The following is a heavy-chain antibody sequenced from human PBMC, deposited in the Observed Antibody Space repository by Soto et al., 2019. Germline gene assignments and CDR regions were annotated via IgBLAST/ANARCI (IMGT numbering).Heavy chain of an antibody. CDR3: SKGRWTVGHCSGGSCYDGMDV. CDR2: INPKNGDT. J-gene: IGHJ6*02. Sequence: ASVTVSCKSSGYTFIGFSLHWVRQAPGQGLEWMGWINPKNGDTYYAQKFQGRVTMTRDTSINTVYMELNSLKSDDTAVYYCSKGRWTVGHCSGGSCYDGMDVWGQGTTVTVSS. V-gene: IGHV1-2*02. D-gene: IGHD2-15*01. CDR1: GYTFIGFS.